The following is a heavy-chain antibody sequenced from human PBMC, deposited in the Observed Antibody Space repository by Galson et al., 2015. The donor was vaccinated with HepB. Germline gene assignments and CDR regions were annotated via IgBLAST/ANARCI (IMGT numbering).Heavy chain of an antibody. Sequence: SVKVSCKASGYAFINYDINWVRQATGQGLEWMGWVNPNGGDTGYAQKFQGRVTMTTDTSTDTAYMELTSLTSEDTAVYYCARAALPPTEFWGHGPPVIVSS. CDR2: VNPNGGDT. CDR1: GYAFINYD. D-gene: IGHD4-11*01. J-gene: IGHJ4*01. CDR3: ARAALPPTEF. V-gene: IGHV1-8*01.